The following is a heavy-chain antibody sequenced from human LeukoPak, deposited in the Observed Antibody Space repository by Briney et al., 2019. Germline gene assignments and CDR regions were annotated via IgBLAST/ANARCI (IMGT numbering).Heavy chain of an antibody. Sequence: GGSLRLSCAVSGLIFSNAWMSWVRQAPGKGLEWVGRIKSKTDGGTTEHAVPVKRRFTISRDDSENTLFLQMNSLKTEDTAVYYCTTGAMARGVRDYWGQGTVVTVSS. CDR3: TTGAMARGVRDY. CDR2: IKSKTDGGTT. V-gene: IGHV3-15*01. CDR1: GLIFSNAW. J-gene: IGHJ4*02. D-gene: IGHD3-10*01.